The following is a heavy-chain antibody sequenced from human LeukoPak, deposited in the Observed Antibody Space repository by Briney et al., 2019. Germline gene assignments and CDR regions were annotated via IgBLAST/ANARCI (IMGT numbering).Heavy chain of an antibody. J-gene: IGHJ6*02. V-gene: IGHV3-23*01. Sequence: GGSLRLSCAASGLTFSSYAMSWVRQAPGKGLEWVSAISGSGGSTYYADSVKGRFTISRDNSKNTLYLQMNSLRAEDTAVYYCAKSRDFWSGYYNYYYGMDVWGQGTTVTVSS. CDR3: AKSRDFWSGYYNYYYGMDV. D-gene: IGHD3-3*01. CDR1: GLTFSSYA. CDR2: ISGSGGST.